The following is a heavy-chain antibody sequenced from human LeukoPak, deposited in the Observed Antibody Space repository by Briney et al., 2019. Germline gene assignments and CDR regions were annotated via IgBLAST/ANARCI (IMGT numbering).Heavy chain of an antibody. J-gene: IGHJ4*02. CDR3: ARAIIAVAGTAGY. Sequence: ASVKVSCKASGYTFTGYYMHWVRQAPGQGLEWMGWINPNSGGTNYAQKFQGRVTMTRDTSISTAYMELSRLRSDDTAVYYCARAIIAVAGTAGYWGQGTLVTVSS. V-gene: IGHV1-2*02. CDR1: GYTFTGYY. CDR2: INPNSGGT. D-gene: IGHD6-19*01.